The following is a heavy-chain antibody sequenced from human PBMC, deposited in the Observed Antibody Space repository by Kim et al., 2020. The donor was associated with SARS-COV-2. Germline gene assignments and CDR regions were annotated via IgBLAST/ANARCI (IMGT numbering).Heavy chain of an antibody. CDR2: NGNT. CDR3: ARGAFLDP. V-gene: IGHV1-18*01. J-gene: IGHJ5*02. Sequence: NGNTNYAQKLQGRVTMTTEASTSTAYMERRSLGSDDTAVYYCARGAFLDPWGQGTLVTVSS.